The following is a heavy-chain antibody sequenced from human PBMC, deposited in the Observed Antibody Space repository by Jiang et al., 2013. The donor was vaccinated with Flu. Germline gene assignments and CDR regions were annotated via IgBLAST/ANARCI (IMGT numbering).Heavy chain of an antibody. CDR2: IIPIFGTA. D-gene: IGHD2-15*01. V-gene: IGHV1-69*01. J-gene: IGHJ6*03. CDR3: ARDGGYCSGGSCYSVLYYMDV. Sequence: GAEVKKPGSSVKVSCKASGGTFSSYAISWVRQAPGQGLEWMGGIIPIFGTANYAQKFQGRVTITADESTSTAYMELSSLRSEDTAVYYCARDGGYCSGGSCYSVLYYMDVWGKG. CDR1: GGTFSSYA.